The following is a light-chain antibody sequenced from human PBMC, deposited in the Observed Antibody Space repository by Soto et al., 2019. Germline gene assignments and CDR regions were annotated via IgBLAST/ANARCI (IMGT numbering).Light chain of an antibody. Sequence: DIQMTQSPSSLSASVGDRVTITCQASQDISKYLNWYQQKPGKAPKLLIYDASNLETGVPSRFSGSGSGTEFTFTISSLQPEDIATYYCQHYDNLPFTFGGGTKVEIK. J-gene: IGKJ4*01. CDR2: DAS. V-gene: IGKV1-33*01. CDR3: QHYDNLPFT. CDR1: QDISKY.